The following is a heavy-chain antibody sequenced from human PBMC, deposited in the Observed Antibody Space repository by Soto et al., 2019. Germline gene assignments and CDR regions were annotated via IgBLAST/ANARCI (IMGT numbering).Heavy chain of an antibody. CDR1: GGSISSGGYY. V-gene: IGHV4-31*03. CDR3: ARDRDCISTSCYSWFDP. J-gene: IGHJ5*02. Sequence: QVQLQESGPGLVKPSQTLSLTCTVSGGSISSGGYYWSWIRQHPGKGLEWIGYIYYSGSTYYNPSLKGRVTVSVDTSKHQFSLKLSSVTAADTAVYYCARDRDCISTSCYSWFDPWGQGTLVTVSS. D-gene: IGHD2-2*01. CDR2: IYYSGST.